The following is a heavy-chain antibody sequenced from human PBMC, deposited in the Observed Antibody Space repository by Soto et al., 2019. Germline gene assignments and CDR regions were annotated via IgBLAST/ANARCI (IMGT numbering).Heavy chain of an antibody. CDR3: ARVKDRSFDY. Sequence: QVQLQESGPGLVKPSETLSLTCTVSGGSISSYYWSWIRQPPGKGLEWIGYIYYSGSTNYNPSRNNRVTISVDTTKNQFSLKRRSVTAADTAVYYCARVKDRSFDYWGQRTLVTVSS. CDR2: IYYSGST. CDR1: GGSISSYY. V-gene: IGHV4-59*01. J-gene: IGHJ4*02.